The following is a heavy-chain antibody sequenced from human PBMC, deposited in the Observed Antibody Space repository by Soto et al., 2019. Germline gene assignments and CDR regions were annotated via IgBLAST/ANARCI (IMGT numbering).Heavy chain of an antibody. D-gene: IGHD3-10*01. V-gene: IGHV3-23*01. J-gene: IGHJ6*03. CDR3: ANIGGDYYYYMDV. Sequence: GGSLRLSCAASGFTFSSYAMSWVRQAPGKGLEWVSAISGSGGSTYYADSVKGRFTISRDNSKNTLYLQMNSLRAEDTAVYYCANIGGDYYYYMDVWGKGTTVTVSS. CDR2: ISGSGGST. CDR1: GFTFSSYA.